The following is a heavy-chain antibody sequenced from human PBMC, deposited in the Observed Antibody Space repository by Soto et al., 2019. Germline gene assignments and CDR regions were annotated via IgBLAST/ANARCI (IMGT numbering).Heavy chain of an antibody. J-gene: IGHJ5*02. V-gene: IGHV4-31*03. Sequence: SETLSLTCTVSRGSISSGGYYWSWIRQHPGKGLEWIGYIYYTGSTYYNPSLKSRVTISVDTSMNQFSLKLTSVTAADTAVYYCALTTSLFEPRAQGTLVNVSS. D-gene: IGHD4-17*01. CDR1: RGSISSGGYY. CDR2: IYYTGST. CDR3: ALTTSLFEP.